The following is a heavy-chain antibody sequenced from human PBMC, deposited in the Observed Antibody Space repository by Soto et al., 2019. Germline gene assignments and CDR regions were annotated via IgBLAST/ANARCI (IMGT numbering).Heavy chain of an antibody. CDR2: ISAYNGNT. D-gene: IGHD3-22*01. Sequence: ASVKVSCKASVYTFTSYGISWVRQAPGQGLEWMGWISAYNGNTNYAQKLQGRVTMTTDTSTSTAYMELRSLRSDDTAVYYCARGLTYYYDSSGYYPFDYWGQGTLVTVSS. J-gene: IGHJ4*02. CDR1: VYTFTSYG. V-gene: IGHV1-18*01. CDR3: ARGLTYYYDSSGYYPFDY.